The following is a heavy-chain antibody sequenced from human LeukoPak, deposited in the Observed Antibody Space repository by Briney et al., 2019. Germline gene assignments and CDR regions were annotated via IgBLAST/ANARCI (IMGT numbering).Heavy chain of an antibody. Sequence: SETLSLTCTVSGGSISSYYWSWIRQPPGKGLEWIGYIYTSGSTNYSPFLKSRVTISLDKSKNQFSLKLNSVTAADTGVYYCARFEMSTYGGEGWFDPWGQGTLVIVSS. CDR1: GGSISSYY. D-gene: IGHD2-8*01. CDR3: ARFEMSTYGGEGWFDP. J-gene: IGHJ5*02. V-gene: IGHV4-4*09. CDR2: IYTSGST.